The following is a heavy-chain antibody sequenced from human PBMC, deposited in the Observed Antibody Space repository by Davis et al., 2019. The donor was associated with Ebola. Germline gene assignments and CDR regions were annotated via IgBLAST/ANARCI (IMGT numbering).Heavy chain of an antibody. Sequence: PGGSLRLSCAASGFTFRSYWMSWVRQAPGKGLEWVANINQDGSQQYFVDSVKGRFSISRDNTKNTLYLQMYSLRAEDTAVYYCARGERTVTTPLAYWGQGALVTVSS. CDR3: ARGERTVTTPLAY. V-gene: IGHV3-7*01. CDR2: INQDGSQQ. D-gene: IGHD4-11*01. J-gene: IGHJ4*02. CDR1: GFTFRSYW.